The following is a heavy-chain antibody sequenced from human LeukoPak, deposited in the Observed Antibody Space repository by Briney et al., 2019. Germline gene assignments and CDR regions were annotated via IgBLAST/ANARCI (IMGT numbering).Heavy chain of an antibody. CDR2: MNPNSGKT. V-gene: IGHV1-8*01. CDR3: ARMSVGGPTPLDY. D-gene: IGHD1-26*01. Sequence: ASVKVSCKASGYIFTNYDINWVRQATGQGLEWMGWMNPNSGKTGYAQKFQGRVTMTRNTSISTAYMELSSLRSEDTAVYYCARMSVGGPTPLDYWGQGTLVTVSS. J-gene: IGHJ4*02. CDR1: GYIFTNYD.